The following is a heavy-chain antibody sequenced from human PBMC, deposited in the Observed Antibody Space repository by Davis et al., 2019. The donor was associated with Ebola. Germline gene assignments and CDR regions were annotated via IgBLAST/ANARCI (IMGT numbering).Heavy chain of an antibody. V-gene: IGHV1-69*13. CDR1: GGTFSSYA. J-gene: IGHJ6*02. D-gene: IGHD3-3*01. Sequence: SVKVSCKASGGTFSSYAISWVRQAPGQGLEWMGGIIPIFGTANYAQKFQGRVTITADESTSTAYMELSSLRSEDTAVYYCARGPGRTIFGAVIMGQYYYYGMDVWGRGTTVTVSS. CDR2: IIPIFGTA. CDR3: ARGPGRTIFGAVIMGQYYYYGMDV.